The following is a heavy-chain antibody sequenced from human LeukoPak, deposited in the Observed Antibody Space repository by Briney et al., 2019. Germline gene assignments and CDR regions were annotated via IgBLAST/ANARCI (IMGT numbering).Heavy chain of an antibody. J-gene: IGHJ4*02. V-gene: IGHV1-46*01. D-gene: IGHD5-18*01. CDR1: GYTFISHY. CDR2: INPSGGNT. CDR3: ARERGYSYGFVDY. Sequence: ASVKVSCKASGYTFISHYLHWMRQAPGQGLEWMGMINPSGGNTNNAQKFQGRATMTRDTSTSTVYMELSSLRSEDTAVYYCARERGYSYGFVDYWGQGTLVTVSS.